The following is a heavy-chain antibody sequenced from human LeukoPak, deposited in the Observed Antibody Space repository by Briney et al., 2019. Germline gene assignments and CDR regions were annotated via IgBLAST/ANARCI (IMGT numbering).Heavy chain of an antibody. CDR2: IEQDGGEK. CDR1: GFTFSSSW. Sequence: TGGSLRLSCAASGFTFSSSWMTWVRQAPGKGLEWVANIEQDGGEKYYVDSVKGRFTISRDNAKNSLYLQINSLRADDTAVYYCARDLYNSASRWGQGTLVTVSS. CDR3: ARDLYNSASR. D-gene: IGHD6-25*01. V-gene: IGHV3-7*03. J-gene: IGHJ4*02.